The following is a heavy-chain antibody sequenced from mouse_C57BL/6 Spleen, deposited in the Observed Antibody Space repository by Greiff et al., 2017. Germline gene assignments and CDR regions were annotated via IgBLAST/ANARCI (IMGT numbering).Heavy chain of an antibody. V-gene: IGHV1-52*01. Sequence: QVQLQQPGAELVRPGSSVKLSCKASGYTFTSSWMHWVKQRPIQGLEWIGNIDPSDSETNYNQKFKDKATLTVDKSSSTAYMQLSSLTSEDSAVYYCARGGLRSGAMDYWGQGTSVTVSS. D-gene: IGHD3-1*01. CDR3: ARGGLRSGAMDY. CDR1: GYTFTSSW. J-gene: IGHJ4*01. CDR2: IDPSDSET.